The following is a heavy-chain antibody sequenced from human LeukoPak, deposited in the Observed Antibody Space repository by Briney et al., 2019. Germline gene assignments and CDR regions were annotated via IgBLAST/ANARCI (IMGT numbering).Heavy chain of an antibody. V-gene: IGHV3-23*01. J-gene: IGHJ6*03. CDR3: AKSYDAYLHYYYMDV. CDR1: GFTFSSYA. D-gene: IGHD5-12*01. CDR2: ISGSGGST. Sequence: PGGSLRLSCAASGFTFSSYAMSWVRQAPGKGLEWVSAISGSGGSTYYADSVKGRFTISRDNPKNTLYLQMNSLRAEDTAVYYCAKSYDAYLHYYYMDVWGKGTTVTVSS.